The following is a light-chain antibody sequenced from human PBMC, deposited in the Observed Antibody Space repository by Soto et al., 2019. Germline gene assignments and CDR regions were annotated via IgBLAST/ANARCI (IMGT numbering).Light chain of an antibody. CDR1: QIVSSSS. Sequence: EIVLTQSPGTLSLSPGERATLSCRASQIVSSSSLAWYQQKPGQAPRLLIYGASSRATGIPDRFSGSGSGTDFTLTISRLEPEDFAVYYCQQYGSSLRTFGQGTKVEIK. CDR2: GAS. J-gene: IGKJ1*01. V-gene: IGKV3-20*01. CDR3: QQYGSSLRT.